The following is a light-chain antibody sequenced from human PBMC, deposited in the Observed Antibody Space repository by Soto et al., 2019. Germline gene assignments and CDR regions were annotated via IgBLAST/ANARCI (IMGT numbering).Light chain of an antibody. J-gene: IGKJ1*01. CDR2: GAS. Sequence: EIVLTQSPGTLSLSPGERATLSCRASQSVSRSYLAWYQQKPGQAPRLLIYGASSRATGIPDRFSGSGSGTDFTLTISRLEPEDFAVYSCQQYGSSPGTFGQGTKVEIK. CDR1: QSVSRSY. V-gene: IGKV3-20*01. CDR3: QQYGSSPGT.